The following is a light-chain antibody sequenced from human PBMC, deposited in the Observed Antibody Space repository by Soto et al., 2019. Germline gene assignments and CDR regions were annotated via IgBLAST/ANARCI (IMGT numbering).Light chain of an antibody. CDR2: GAS. CDR1: QSVSSN. CDR3: QQYNNWPRALT. Sequence: EMVMTQSPATLSVSPGERATLSCRASQSVSSNLAWYQQKPGQAPRLLIYGASTRAAGIPARFSGSGSGTALTLPISSLQSEDFAVYYCQQYNNWPRALTFAGGTKVEIK. J-gene: IGKJ4*01. V-gene: IGKV3-15*01.